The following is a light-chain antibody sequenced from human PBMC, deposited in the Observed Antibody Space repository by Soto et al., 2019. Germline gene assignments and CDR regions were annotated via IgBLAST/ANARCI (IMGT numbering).Light chain of an antibody. CDR3: QQYYSYPRT. V-gene: IGKV1-8*01. Sequence: AIRMTQSPSSFSASTGDRVTITCRASQGISSYLAWYQQKPGKAPKLLIYAASTLQSGVPSRFSRSGSGTDLPLTIICQQSEDFATYYCQQYYSYPRTFGQGTKVEIK. CDR2: AAS. J-gene: IGKJ1*01. CDR1: QGISSY.